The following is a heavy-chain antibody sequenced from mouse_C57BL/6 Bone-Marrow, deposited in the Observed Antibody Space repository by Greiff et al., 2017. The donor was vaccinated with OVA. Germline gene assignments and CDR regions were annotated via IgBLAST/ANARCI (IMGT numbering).Heavy chain of an antibody. CDR2: IWTGGGT. D-gene: IGHD2-4*01. CDR3: ARNGGDYDEGYAMDY. Sequence: VKLVESGPGLVAPSQSLSITCTVSGFSLTSYAISWVRQPPGKGLEWLGVIWTGGGTNYNSALKSRLSISKDNSKSQVFLKMNSLQTDDTARYYCARNGGDYDEGYAMDYWGQGTSVTVSS. V-gene: IGHV2-9-1*01. CDR1: GFSLTSYA. J-gene: IGHJ4*01.